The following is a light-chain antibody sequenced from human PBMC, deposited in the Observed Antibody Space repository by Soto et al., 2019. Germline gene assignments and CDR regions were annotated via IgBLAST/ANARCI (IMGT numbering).Light chain of an antibody. Sequence: EIVMTQSPSTLSVSPGERATLSCRASQSVSSDLAWYHQKPGQAPRLLIYGASSRATGIPDRFSGSGSGTDFTLAISRLEPEDFAVYYCQQYGSSTGWTFGQGTKVDI. CDR1: QSVSSD. V-gene: IGKV3-20*01. CDR2: GAS. CDR3: QQYGSSTGWT. J-gene: IGKJ1*01.